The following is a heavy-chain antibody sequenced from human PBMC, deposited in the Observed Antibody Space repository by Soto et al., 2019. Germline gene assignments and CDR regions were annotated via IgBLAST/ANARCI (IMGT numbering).Heavy chain of an antibody. J-gene: IGHJ6*02. CDR1: GGTFSSYA. CDR2: IIPIFGTA. D-gene: IGHD4-17*01. CDR3: ARDGDYGDYRYYYYGMDV. Sequence: ASVKVSCKASGGTFSSYAISWVRQAPGQGLEWMGGIIPIFGTANYAQKFQGRVTITADESTSTAYMELSSLRSEDTAVYYCARDGDYGDYRYYYYGMDVWGQGTTVTVSS. V-gene: IGHV1-69*13.